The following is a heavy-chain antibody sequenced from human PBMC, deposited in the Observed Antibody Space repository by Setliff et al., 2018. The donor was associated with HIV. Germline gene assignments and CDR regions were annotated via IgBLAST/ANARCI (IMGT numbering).Heavy chain of an antibody. CDR2: VSYSGST. CDR3: ALTGHRLLRGYMDV. Sequence: SETLSLTCTVSGGSIGSFYWSWIRQPPGKTLEWIGYVSYSGSTKYKPFLKSRVTISVDTSKNHFSMKLTSVTAADTAVYYCALTGHRLLRGYMDVWGKGTTVTVSS. J-gene: IGHJ6*03. D-gene: IGHD2-15*01. V-gene: IGHV4-59*01. CDR1: GGSIGSFY.